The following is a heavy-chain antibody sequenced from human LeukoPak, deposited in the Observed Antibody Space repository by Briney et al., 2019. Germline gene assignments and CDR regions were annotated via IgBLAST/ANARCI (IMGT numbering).Heavy chain of an antibody. D-gene: IGHD6-13*01. V-gene: IGHV4-34*12. J-gene: IGHJ3*02. CDR1: GGSFSGYY. CDR3: ARFGSSTWYKGAFDI. CDR2: IVQSGNT. Sequence: SETLSLTCAVYGGSFSGYYWSWIRQPPGKGLEWIGEIVQSGNTKYNPSLKSRVNLSVDTSKNQISLNLTSVTAADTAVYYSARFGSSTWYKGAFDIWGQGTMVTVAS.